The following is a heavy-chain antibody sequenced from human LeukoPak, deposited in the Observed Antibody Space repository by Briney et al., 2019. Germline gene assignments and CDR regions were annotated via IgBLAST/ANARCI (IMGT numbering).Heavy chain of an antibody. Sequence: SETLSLTCTVSGGSISSRSYYWGWIRQPPGKGLEWIGSIYYSGSTYYNPSLKSRVTISVDTSKNQFSLKLSSVTAADTAVYYCARGRQVKKIAARPLDYWGQGTLVTVSS. CDR3: ARGRQVKKIAARPLDY. CDR1: GGSISSRSYY. J-gene: IGHJ4*02. CDR2: IYYSGST. D-gene: IGHD6-6*01. V-gene: IGHV4-39*07.